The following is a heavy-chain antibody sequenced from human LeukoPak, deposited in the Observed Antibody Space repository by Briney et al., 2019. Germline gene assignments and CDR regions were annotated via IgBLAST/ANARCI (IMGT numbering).Heavy chain of an antibody. D-gene: IGHD4-17*01. CDR1: GFAFSGYS. J-gene: IGHJ4*02. Sequence: GGSLRLSCAVSGFAFSGYSMSWVRQAPGKGLEWVAKMNEYGSEIFYLDSVKGRFTISRDNAKNSLYLQMNSLRAEDTALYYCARAYDYGDYYWYYFDYWGQGTLVTVSS. CDR3: ARAYDYGDYYWYYFDY. V-gene: IGHV3-7*03. CDR2: MNEYGSEI.